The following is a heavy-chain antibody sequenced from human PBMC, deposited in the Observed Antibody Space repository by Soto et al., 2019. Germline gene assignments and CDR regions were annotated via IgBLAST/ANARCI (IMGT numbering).Heavy chain of an antibody. V-gene: IGHV3-21*01. CDR3: ATNVVVVPAAIDS. Sequence: EVQLVESGGGLVEPGGSLRLSCAASGFTFSNYGMNWVRQAPGKGLEWVSSISTDSGYIYYADSVKGRFTISRDNAKNSLYLQMNSLRAEDTAIYYCATNVVVVPAAIDSWGQGTLVTVSS. J-gene: IGHJ4*02. CDR2: ISTDSGYI. D-gene: IGHD2-15*01. CDR1: GFTFSNYG.